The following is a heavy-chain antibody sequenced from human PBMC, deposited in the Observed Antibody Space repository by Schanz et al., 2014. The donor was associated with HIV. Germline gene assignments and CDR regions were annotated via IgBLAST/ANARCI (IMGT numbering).Heavy chain of an antibody. D-gene: IGHD5-12*01. CDR2: IIPIFGTA. CDR1: GGTLISTYG. J-gene: IGHJ6*02. Sequence: QVKLVQSGAEVKRPGSTVKVSCTASGGTLISTYGFSWARQAPGQGLEWMGGIIPIFGTANYAQKFQDSVTITADEPTSTAFMVLRGLRSEDTAVYYCARGEVATIEDKRGDYYYYYTMDVWGQGTTVTVSS. V-gene: IGHV1-69*01. CDR3: ARGEVATIEDKRGDYYYYYTMDV.